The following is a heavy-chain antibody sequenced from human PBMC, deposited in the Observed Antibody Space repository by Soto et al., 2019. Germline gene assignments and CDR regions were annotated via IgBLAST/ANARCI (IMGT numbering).Heavy chain of an antibody. CDR1: GFSFNTYT. D-gene: IGHD3-9*01. CDR3: TREHVVTIFRRGQRGSFDS. Sequence: EVQLIESGGGLVNPGGSLRLSCAASGFSFNTYTMNWVRQAPGKGLEWVSFITRDSNYIYYADSVKGRFTISRDDANKSLYLQMNSLRAEDTAVYYCTREHVVTIFRRGQRGSFDSWSQGTLVSVSS. V-gene: IGHV3-21*02. CDR2: ITRDSNYI. J-gene: IGHJ4*02.